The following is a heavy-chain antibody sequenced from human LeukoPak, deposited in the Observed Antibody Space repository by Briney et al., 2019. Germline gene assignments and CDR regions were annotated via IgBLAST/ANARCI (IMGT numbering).Heavy chain of an antibody. V-gene: IGHV4-39*01. CDR2: IYYNGYT. CDR1: GGSISSGSYY. Sequence: SETLSLTCAVSGGSISSGSYYWDWIRQPPGKGLEWIGHIYYNGYTYYNPSLKSRVTISVDTSKNQFSLKLSSVTAADTAVYYCARHCSAGSCYSAVDCWGQGTLVTVSS. J-gene: IGHJ4*02. D-gene: IGHD2-15*01. CDR3: ARHCSAGSCYSAVDC.